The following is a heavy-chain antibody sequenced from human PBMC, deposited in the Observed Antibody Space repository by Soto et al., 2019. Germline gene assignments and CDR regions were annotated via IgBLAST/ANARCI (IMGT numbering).Heavy chain of an antibody. J-gene: IGHJ6*03. Sequence: LSLTCTVSGGSISSYYWSWIRQPPGKGLEWIGYIYYSGSTNYNPSLKSRVTISVDTSKNQFSLKLSSVTAADTAVYYCAATSAANNYYYYYMDVWGKGTTVTVSS. CDR1: GGSISSYY. D-gene: IGHD2-2*01. V-gene: IGHV4-59*01. CDR2: IYYSGST. CDR3: AATSAANNYYYYYMDV.